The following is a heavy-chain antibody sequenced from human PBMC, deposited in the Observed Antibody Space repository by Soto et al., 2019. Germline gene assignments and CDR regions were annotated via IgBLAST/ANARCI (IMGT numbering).Heavy chain of an antibody. CDR3: TTDGIKYYDFWSGYPPGVWFDP. Sequence: GGSLRLSCAASGFTFSNAWMNWVRQAPGKGLEWVGRIKSKTDGGTTDYAAPVKGRFTISRDDSKNTLYLQMNSLKTEETAVYYCTTDGIKYYDFWSGYPPGVWFDPWGQGTLVTVSS. J-gene: IGHJ5*02. D-gene: IGHD3-3*01. V-gene: IGHV3-15*07. CDR2: IKSKTDGGTT. CDR1: GFTFSNAW.